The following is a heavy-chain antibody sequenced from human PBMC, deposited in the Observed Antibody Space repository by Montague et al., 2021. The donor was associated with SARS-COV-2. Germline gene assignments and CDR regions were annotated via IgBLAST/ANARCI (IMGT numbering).Heavy chain of an antibody. CDR1: GGSISSYY. Sequence: SETLSLTCTVSGGSISSYYWSWIRQPPGKGLEWIGSIYYSGSTYYNPSLKSRVTISVDTSKNQFSLKLSSVTAADTAVYYCARLGDIFTGYYNWFDPWGQGTLVTVSS. J-gene: IGHJ5*02. CDR2: IYYSGST. V-gene: IGHV4-59*05. D-gene: IGHD3-9*01. CDR3: ARLGDIFTGYYNWFDP.